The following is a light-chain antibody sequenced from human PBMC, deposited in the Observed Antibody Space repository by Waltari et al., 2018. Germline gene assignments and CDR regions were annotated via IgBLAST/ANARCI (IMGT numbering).Light chain of an antibody. CDR1: QTIRTTY. CDR2: GTF. Sequence: EIVLTQSPGTLSLSPGEGATLSCRTSQTIRTTYLAWYQQKTGQAPNLLIYGTFSMATGIPDMFTGSGSGTDFSLTISSLEPEDFATYYCQQYDISPLTFGGGTKVEIK. CDR3: QQYDISPLT. V-gene: IGKV3-20*01. J-gene: IGKJ4*01.